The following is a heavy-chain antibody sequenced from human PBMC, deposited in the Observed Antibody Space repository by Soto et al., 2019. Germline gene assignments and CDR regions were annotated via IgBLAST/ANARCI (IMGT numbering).Heavy chain of an antibody. CDR2: IYYSGST. D-gene: IGHD4-17*01. J-gene: IGHJ4*02. CDR1: GGSISSYY. V-gene: IGHV4-59*01. CDR3: ARVYGDYLDY. Sequence: SETLSLTCTVSGGSISSYYWSWIRQPPGKGLEWIGYIYYSGSTNYNPSLKSRVTISVDTSKNQFSLKLSSVTAADTAVYYCARVYGDYLDYWGQGTLVTVAS.